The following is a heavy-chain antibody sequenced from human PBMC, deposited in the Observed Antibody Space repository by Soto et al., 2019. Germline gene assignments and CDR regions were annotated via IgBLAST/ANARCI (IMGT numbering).Heavy chain of an antibody. CDR3: AREGYSSSGYYYFYGMDV. CDR1: GYTFTSYG. D-gene: IGHD6-13*01. Sequence: QVQLVQSGAEVKKPGASVKVSCKASGYTFTSYGISWVRQAPGQGLEWMGWISVYNGNTNYAQKLQGRVTMTTDTSTNTAYMELRSLRSDDTAVYYCAREGYSSSGYYYFYGMDVWGQGTTVTVSS. V-gene: IGHV1-18*01. J-gene: IGHJ6*02. CDR2: ISVYNGNT.